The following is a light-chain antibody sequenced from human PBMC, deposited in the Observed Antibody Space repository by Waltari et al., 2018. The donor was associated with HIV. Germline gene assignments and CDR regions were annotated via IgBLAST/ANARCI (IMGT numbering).Light chain of an antibody. Sequence: QSALTQPPSVSGAPGQRVAISCTGLRTTNFGTTYAVHWYQHLPGTGPRLLISSDNKRHSGVPERFSASKSGTSASLAITGLQAEDEADYYCQSSDRMSDSWVFGGGTRLTVL. CDR2: SDN. J-gene: IGLJ3*02. V-gene: IGLV1-40*01. CDR3: QSSDRMSDSWV. CDR1: RTTNFGTTYA.